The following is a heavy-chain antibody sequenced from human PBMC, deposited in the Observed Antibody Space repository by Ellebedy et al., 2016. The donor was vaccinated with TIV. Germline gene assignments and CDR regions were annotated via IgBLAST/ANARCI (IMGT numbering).Heavy chain of an antibody. CDR3: ARGTGWLFDS. V-gene: IGHV4-59*01. J-gene: IGHJ5*01. CDR1: GGSISSDY. Sequence: GSLRLSXTVSGGSISSDYCNWIRQPPGKALEWIGYMHYSGSTNYNPSLKSRVTISVDTSKNQFFLKLTSATAADTAVYYCARGTGWLFDSWGQGTLVTVSS. D-gene: IGHD5-12*01. CDR2: MHYSGST.